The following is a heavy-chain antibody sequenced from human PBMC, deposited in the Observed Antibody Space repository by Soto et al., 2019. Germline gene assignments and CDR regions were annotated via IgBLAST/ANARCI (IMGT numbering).Heavy chain of an antibody. V-gene: IGHV3-23*01. CDR1: GFNFIFYP. CDR2: ISGSGGST. Sequence: GGSLRLSCVASGFNFIFYPMAWVRQAPGKGLEWVSSISGSGGSTFYADSVKGRFTISRDNSKNTLYLQMDTLRAGDSAVYYCAKAHTFRFYYFTGGDYWGQGTLVTVSS. CDR3: AKAHTFRFYYFTGGDY. D-gene: IGHD3-22*01. J-gene: IGHJ4*02.